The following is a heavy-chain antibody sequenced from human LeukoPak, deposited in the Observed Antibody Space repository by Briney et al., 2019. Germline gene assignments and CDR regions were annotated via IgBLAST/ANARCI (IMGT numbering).Heavy chain of an antibody. CDR3: AKVGYDYVWGSYRSNSYYFDY. Sequence: GGSLRLSCAASRFTFSSYAMSWVRQAPGKGLEWVSAISGSGGSTYYADSVKGRFTISRDNSKNTLYLQMNSLRAEDTAVYYCAKVGYDYVWGSYRSNSYYFDYWGQGTLVTVSS. V-gene: IGHV3-23*01. CDR1: RFTFSSYA. CDR2: ISGSGGST. D-gene: IGHD3-16*02. J-gene: IGHJ4*02.